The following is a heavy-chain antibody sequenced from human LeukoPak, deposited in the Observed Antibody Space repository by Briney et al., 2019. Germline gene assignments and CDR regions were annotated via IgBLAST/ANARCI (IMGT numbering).Heavy chain of an antibody. CDR1: GGSISSSSYY. CDR3: AREWSSSSFDY. CDR2: INHSGST. J-gene: IGHJ4*02. Sequence: SETLSLTCTVSGGSISSSSYYWSWIRQPPGKGLEWIGEINHSGSTNYNPSLKSRVTISVDTSKNQFSLKLSSVTAADTAVYYCAREWSSSSFDYWGQGTLVTVSS. V-gene: IGHV4-39*07. D-gene: IGHD6-6*01.